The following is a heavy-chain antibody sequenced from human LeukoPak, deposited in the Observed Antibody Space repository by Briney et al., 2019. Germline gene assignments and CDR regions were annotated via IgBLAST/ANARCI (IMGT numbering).Heavy chain of an antibody. CDR1: GFTFSSYA. J-gene: IGHJ4*02. CDR3: AKDKGFTTGTVDSYFDY. D-gene: IGHD1-1*01. V-gene: IGHV3-23*01. Sequence: PGGSLRLSCAASGFTFSSYAMSWVCQAPGKGLEWVSAISGSGGSTYYADSVKGRFTISRDNSKNTLYLQMNSLRAEDTAVYYCAKDKGFTTGTVDSYFDYWGQGTLVTVSS. CDR2: ISGSGGST.